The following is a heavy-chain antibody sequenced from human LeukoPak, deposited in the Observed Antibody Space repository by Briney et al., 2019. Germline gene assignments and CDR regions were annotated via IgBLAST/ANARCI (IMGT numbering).Heavy chain of an antibody. CDR2: INPNSGDT. J-gene: IGHJ3*02. Sequence: ASVKVSCKASGYTFTGYYMHWVRQAPGQGLEWMGRINPNSGDTNYAQKFQGRVTMTRDTSVSTAYMEMSRLRPDDTAVYYCARDLSFYCSSTTCPFAFDIWGQGTMVTVSS. D-gene: IGHD2-2*01. CDR3: ARDLSFYCSSTTCPFAFDI. CDR1: GYTFTGYY. V-gene: IGHV1-2*06.